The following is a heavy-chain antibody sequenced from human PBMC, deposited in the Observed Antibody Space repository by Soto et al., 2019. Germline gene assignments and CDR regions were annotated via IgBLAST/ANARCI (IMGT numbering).Heavy chain of an antibody. D-gene: IGHD1-7*01. CDR1: GFTFSNYW. Sequence: GGSLRLSCAASGFTFSNYWMSWVRQPPGKGLEWVANMKPDGGEINYVDSVKGRFTISRENAKNSLHLQMSSLRSDDTAVYYCAREELPIYYYGMDVWGQGTTVTVSS. CDR3: AREELPIYYYGMDV. V-gene: IGHV3-7*03. CDR2: MKPDGGEI. J-gene: IGHJ6*02.